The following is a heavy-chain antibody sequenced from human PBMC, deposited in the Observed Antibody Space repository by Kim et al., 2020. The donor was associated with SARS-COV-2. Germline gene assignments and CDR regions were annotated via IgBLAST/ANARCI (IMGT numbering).Heavy chain of an antibody. D-gene: IGHD3-10*01. CDR2: INAGNGNT. Sequence: ASVKVSCKASGYTFTSYAVQWVRQAPGQRLEWMGWINAGNGNTKYSQKFHDRVTITRDTSASTAYMDLSSLRSEDTAVYYCARGLGLGELLPFDYWGQGTLVTVSS. V-gene: IGHV1-3*01. CDR1: GYTFTSYA. CDR3: ARGLGLGELLPFDY. J-gene: IGHJ4*02.